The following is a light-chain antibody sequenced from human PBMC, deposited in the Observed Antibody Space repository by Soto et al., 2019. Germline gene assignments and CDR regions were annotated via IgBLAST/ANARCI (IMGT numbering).Light chain of an antibody. Sequence: EIVLTQSPATLSLSPGERATVSCRASQSVSTYLGWYQQKPGQAPRLLIYDASNRATGIPARFSGSGSGTDFTLTISSLEPEDFAVYYCQQRSNWIPFGQGTRLEIK. CDR1: QSVSTY. CDR2: DAS. J-gene: IGKJ5*01. CDR3: QQRSNWIP. V-gene: IGKV3-11*01.